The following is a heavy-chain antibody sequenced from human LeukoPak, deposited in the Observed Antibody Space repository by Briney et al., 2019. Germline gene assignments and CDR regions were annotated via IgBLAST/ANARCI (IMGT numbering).Heavy chain of an antibody. CDR1: GGSFSGYY. CDR3: AREMFSYGYDY. D-gene: IGHD5-18*01. V-gene: IGHV4-34*01. Sequence: PSETLSLTCAVHGGSFSGYYWSWIRQPPGKGLEWIGEINHSGSTNYNPSLKSRVTISVDTSKNQFSLKLSSVTAADTAVYYCAREMFSYGYDYWGQGTLVTVSS. CDR2: INHSGST. J-gene: IGHJ4*02.